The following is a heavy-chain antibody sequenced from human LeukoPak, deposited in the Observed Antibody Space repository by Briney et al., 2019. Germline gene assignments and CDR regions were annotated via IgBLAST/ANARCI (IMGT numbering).Heavy chain of an antibody. J-gene: IGHJ4*02. V-gene: IGHV3-49*04. Sequence: GGSLRLSCAASGLTFSSYWMSWVRQAPGKGLEWVGFIRTKPHGGTREYAASVKGRFSISRDDSKSIAYLQMNSLKIEDTAVYYCTRGGMAPDYWGRGTLVTVSS. CDR1: GLTFSSYW. CDR2: IRTKPHGGTR. CDR3: TRGGMAPDY. D-gene: IGHD5-24*01.